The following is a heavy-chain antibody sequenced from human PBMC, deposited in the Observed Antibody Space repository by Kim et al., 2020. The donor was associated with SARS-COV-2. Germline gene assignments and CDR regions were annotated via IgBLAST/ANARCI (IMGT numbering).Heavy chain of an antibody. CDR3: ARGWRPMTTVTNFDY. Sequence: VKGRFTISRDNAQMQLYLQMNSLRAEDTAVYYCARGWRPMTTVTNFDYWGQGTLVTVSS. D-gene: IGHD4-17*01. J-gene: IGHJ4*02. V-gene: IGHV3-30*06.